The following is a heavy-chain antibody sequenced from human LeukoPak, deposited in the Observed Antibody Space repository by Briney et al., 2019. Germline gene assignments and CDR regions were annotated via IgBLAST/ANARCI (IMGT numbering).Heavy chain of an antibody. CDR2: INHSGST. Sequence: SETLSLTCAVYGGSFSGYYWSWIRQPPGKGLEWIGEINHSGSTNYNPSLKSRVTISVDTSKNQFSLKLSSVTAADTAVYYCARLDPGYSSGWYYFDYWGQGTLVTVSS. CDR1: GGSFSGYY. D-gene: IGHD6-19*01. CDR3: ARLDPGYSSGWYYFDY. V-gene: IGHV4-34*01. J-gene: IGHJ4*02.